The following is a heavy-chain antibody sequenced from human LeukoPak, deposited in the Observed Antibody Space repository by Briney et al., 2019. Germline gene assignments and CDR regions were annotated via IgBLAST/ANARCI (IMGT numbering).Heavy chain of an antibody. Sequence: GGSLRLSCAASGFTFSTYWMSWVRQAPGKGLEWVANINQDGSEKYSVDSVKGRFTISRDNAKNSLSLQMNSLRADDTAVYYCARDRALYDSRRGYYYTEDDYWGQGTLVTVSS. CDR3: ARDRALYDSRRGYYYTEDDY. D-gene: IGHD3-22*01. V-gene: IGHV3-7*01. CDR1: GFTFSTYW. CDR2: INQDGSEK. J-gene: IGHJ4*02.